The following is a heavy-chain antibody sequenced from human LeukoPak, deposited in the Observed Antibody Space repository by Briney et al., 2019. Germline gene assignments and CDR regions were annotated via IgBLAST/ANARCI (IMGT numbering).Heavy chain of an antibody. CDR1: GFTFSSYA. Sequence: GGSLRLSCAASGFTFSSYAMSWVRQAPGKGLEWVSAISGSGGSTYYADSVKGRFTISRDNSKNTLYLQMNSLRAEDTAVYYCAKMMGYSSGWYGPGPLYYFDYWGQGTLVTVSS. D-gene: IGHD6-19*01. V-gene: IGHV3-23*01. CDR2: ISGSGGST. J-gene: IGHJ4*02. CDR3: AKMMGYSSGWYGPGPLYYFDY.